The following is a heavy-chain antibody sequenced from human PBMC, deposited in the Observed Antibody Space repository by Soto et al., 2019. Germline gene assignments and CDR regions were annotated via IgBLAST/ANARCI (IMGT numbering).Heavy chain of an antibody. CDR2: ISYYGTNE. CDR1: GFTFIGYG. Sequence: QVQLVESGGGVVQPGRSLRLSCEASGFTFIGYGMHWVRQAPGKGLEWVAVISYYGTNEYYEDSVKGRFTISRDNSKNTLYLQMNSLTIEDTAVYFCAKEDPSGRYSLDYWGQGSQVTVSS. V-gene: IGHV3-30*18. D-gene: IGHD1-26*01. J-gene: IGHJ4*02. CDR3: AKEDPSGRYSLDY.